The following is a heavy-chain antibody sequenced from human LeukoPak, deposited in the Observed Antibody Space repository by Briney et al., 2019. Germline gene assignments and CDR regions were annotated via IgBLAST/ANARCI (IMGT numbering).Heavy chain of an antibody. Sequence: ASVTVSCTASGYTFTSYDINWVRQATGQGLEWMGWMNPNSGSTAYAQKFQGRVTMTRSTSISTAYMELSSLRSEDTAVYFCARGERGYGAYESEEDFWYFDFWGRGTLATVSS. D-gene: IGHD5-12*01. J-gene: IGHJ2*01. CDR2: MNPNSGST. V-gene: IGHV1-8*01. CDR3: ARGERGYGAYESEEDFWYFDF. CDR1: GYTFTSYD.